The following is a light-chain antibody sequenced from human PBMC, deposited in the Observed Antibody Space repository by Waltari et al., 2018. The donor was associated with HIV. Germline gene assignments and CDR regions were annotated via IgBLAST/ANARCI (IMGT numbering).Light chain of an antibody. Sequence: QSALTQSHSVSGSPGQSLTISCTGTSSYVDTFVSWYQQHPGKVPKVIIYDVNKRPSGVPDRFSGSKSGNTASLTISGLQAEDESDYYCCSHAGNLIFVFGTGTKVTVL. J-gene: IGLJ1*01. V-gene: IGLV2-11*01. CDR2: DVN. CDR3: CSHAGNLIFV. CDR1: SSYVDTF.